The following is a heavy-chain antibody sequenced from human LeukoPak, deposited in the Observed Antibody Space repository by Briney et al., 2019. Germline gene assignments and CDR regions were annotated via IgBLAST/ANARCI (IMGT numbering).Heavy chain of an antibody. D-gene: IGHD2-15*01. V-gene: IGHV1-18*01. CDR3: ARVQTTVGYCSGGSCYAQDI. CDR1: GYTFTSYG. CDR2: ISAYNGNT. Sequence: ASVTLSCTASGYTFTSYGNSWVRQAHAPGIEWMGLISAYNGNTNYAQTLQGRVTMTTDTSTSTAYMELRSLRSDDTAVYYCARVQTTVGYCSGGSCYAQDIWGQGTMVTVSS. J-gene: IGHJ3*02.